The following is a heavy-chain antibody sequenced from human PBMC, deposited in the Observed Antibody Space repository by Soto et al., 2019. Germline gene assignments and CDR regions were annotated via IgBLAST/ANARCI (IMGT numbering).Heavy chain of an antibody. V-gene: IGHV3-23*01. Sequence: PGGSLRLSCAASGFTFSSYAMSWVRQAPGKGLEWVSAISGSGGSTYYADSVKGRFTISRDNSKNTLYLQMNSLRAEDAAVYYCAKQGPPEWLLSNPFDYWGQGTLVTVSS. D-gene: IGHD3-3*01. CDR2: ISGSGGST. J-gene: IGHJ4*02. CDR3: AKQGPPEWLLSNPFDY. CDR1: GFTFSSYA.